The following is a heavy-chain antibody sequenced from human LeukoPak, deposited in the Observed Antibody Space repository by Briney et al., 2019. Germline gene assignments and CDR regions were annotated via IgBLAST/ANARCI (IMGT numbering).Heavy chain of an antibody. D-gene: IGHD3-22*01. J-gene: IGHJ4*02. CDR1: GGTFSSYA. CDR3: ARAVHDSSGYYPPDFDY. V-gene: IGHV1-69*05. CDR2: IIPIFGTA. Sequence: ASVKVSCKASGGTFSSYAISWVRQAPGQGLEWLVRIIPIFGTANYAQKFQGRVTITTDESTSTAYMELSSLRSEDTAVYYCARAVHDSSGYYPPDFDYWGQGTLVTVSS.